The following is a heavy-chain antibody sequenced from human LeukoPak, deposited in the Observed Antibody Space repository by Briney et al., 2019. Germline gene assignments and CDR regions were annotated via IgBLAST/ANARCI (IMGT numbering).Heavy chain of an antibody. D-gene: IGHD2-2*01. J-gene: IGHJ5*02. V-gene: IGHV4-59*01. CDR1: GGSISSYY. CDR2: IYYSGST. CDR3: ARGIVVVPAAKIYWFDP. Sequence: SETLSLTCTVSGGSISSYYWSWIRQPPGKGLEWIGYIYYSGSTNYNPSLKSRVTISVDTSKNQFSLKLSSVTAADTAVYYCARGIVVVPAAKIYWFDPWGQGTLVTVSS.